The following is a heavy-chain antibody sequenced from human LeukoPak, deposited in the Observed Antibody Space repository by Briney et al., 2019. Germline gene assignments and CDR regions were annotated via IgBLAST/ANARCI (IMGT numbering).Heavy chain of an antibody. CDR3: ARGALSKGDIVVVPAAIDY. V-gene: IGHV3-11*05. D-gene: IGHD2-2*02. CDR2: ISSSSSYT. CDR1: GFTFSDYY. Sequence: GGSLRLSCAASGFTFSDYYMSWIRQAPGKGLEWVSYISSSSSYTNYADSVKGRFTISRDNAKNSLYLQMNSLRAEDTAEYYCARGALSKGDIVVVPAAIDYWGQGTLVTVSS. J-gene: IGHJ4*02.